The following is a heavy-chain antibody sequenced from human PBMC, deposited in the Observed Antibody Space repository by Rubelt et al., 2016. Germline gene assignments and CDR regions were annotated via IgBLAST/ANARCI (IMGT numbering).Heavy chain of an antibody. J-gene: IGHJ4*02. CDR3: AREGPRGYQLAY. V-gene: IGHV3-23*01. D-gene: IGHD1-1*01. CDR2: ITTGFSA. Sequence: APGKGLEWVSSITTGFSAYYADSVKGRFTISRDNSKNTLYLQMNSVRADDTAVYYCAREGPRGYQLAYWGQGTLVTVSS.